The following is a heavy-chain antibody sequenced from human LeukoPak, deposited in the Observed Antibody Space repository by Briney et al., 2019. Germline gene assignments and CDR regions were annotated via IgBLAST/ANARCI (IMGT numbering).Heavy chain of an antibody. CDR2: ISAYNGNT. CDR1: GYTFTSYG. J-gene: IGHJ4*02. CDR3: ARDARPGYSSGPLNDY. D-gene: IGHD6-19*01. V-gene: IGHV1-18*01. Sequence: GASVKVSCKASGYTFTSYGISWVRQAPGQGLEWMGWISAYNGNTNYAQKLQGRVTMTTGTSTSTAYMELRSLRSDDTAVYYCARDARPGYSSGPLNDYWGQGTLVTVSS.